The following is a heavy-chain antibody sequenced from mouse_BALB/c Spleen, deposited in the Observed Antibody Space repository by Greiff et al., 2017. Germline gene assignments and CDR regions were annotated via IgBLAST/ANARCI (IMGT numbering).Heavy chain of an antibody. D-gene: IGHD1-3*01. J-gene: IGHJ4*01. CDR3: ARDGEKLRAMDY. Sequence: DVMLVESGGGLVKPGGSLKLSCAASGFTFSSYAMSWVRQSPEKRLEWVAEISSGGSYTYYPDTVTGRFTISRDNAKNTLYLEMSSLRSEDTAMYYCARDGEKLRAMDYWGQGTSVTVSS. CDR1: GFTFSSYA. V-gene: IGHV5-9-4*01. CDR2: ISSGGSYT.